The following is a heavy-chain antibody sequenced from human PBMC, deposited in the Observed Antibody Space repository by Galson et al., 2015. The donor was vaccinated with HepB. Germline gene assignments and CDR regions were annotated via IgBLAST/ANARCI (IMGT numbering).Heavy chain of an antibody. Sequence: SLRLSCAASGFTFSSYAMGWVRQAPGKGLEWVSSVVGSRGTTYYTDSVKGRFTISRDNFKDTLYLQMNSLRVEDTAIYYCAKGRRAWDSLDVRSPGTTVTVS. CDR2: VVGSRGTT. J-gene: IGHJ3*01. V-gene: IGHV3-23*01. CDR3: AKGRRAWDSLDV. D-gene: IGHD1-26*01. CDR1: GFTFSSYA.